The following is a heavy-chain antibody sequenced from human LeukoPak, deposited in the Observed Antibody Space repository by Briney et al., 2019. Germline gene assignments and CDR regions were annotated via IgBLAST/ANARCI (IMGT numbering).Heavy chain of an antibody. CDR2: IDPRTGNT. CDR3: AKDWVIRYCQGCFDS. Sequence: ASVKVSCKASGYTFIVYYISWLRQAPGHGLEWMGWIDPRTGNTHYAQQFRDRFTMTTDTSTSTAYMDLSRLTSDDTAVYFCAKDWVIRYCQGCFDSWGQGTLLTVSS. V-gene: IGHV1-2*02. D-gene: IGHD3-9*01. CDR1: GYTFIVYY. J-gene: IGHJ4*02.